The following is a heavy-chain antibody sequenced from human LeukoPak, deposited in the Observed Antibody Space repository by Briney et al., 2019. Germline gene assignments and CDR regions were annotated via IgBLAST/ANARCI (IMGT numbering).Heavy chain of an antibody. V-gene: IGHV3-7*01. J-gene: IGHJ4*02. CDR1: GFIFKSYW. CDR2: IKQDGSEE. CDR3: ARNPYDILTGFYKNPGGFDS. D-gene: IGHD3-9*01. Sequence: GGSLRLSCAASGFIFKSYWMSWVRQAPGKGLEWVAKIKQDGSEENYVDSVRGRFTISRDNAKKSLYLQMNRLRAEDTAVYYCARNPYDILTGFYKNPGGFDSWGQGTLVTVSS.